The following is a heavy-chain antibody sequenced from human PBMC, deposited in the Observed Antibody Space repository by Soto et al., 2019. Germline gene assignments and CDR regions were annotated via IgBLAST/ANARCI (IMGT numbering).Heavy chain of an antibody. V-gene: IGHV4-59*01. J-gene: IGHJ6*02. CDR2: IYYSGST. CDR3: ARDLVVGGYSYGYVYGMDV. CDR1: GGSISSYY. Sequence: SETLSLTCTVSGGSISSYYWSWIRQPPGKGLEWIGYIYYSGSTNYNPSLKSRVTISVDTSKNQFSLKLSSVTAADTAVYYCARDLVVGGYSYGYVYGMDVWGQGTTVTVS. D-gene: IGHD5-18*01.